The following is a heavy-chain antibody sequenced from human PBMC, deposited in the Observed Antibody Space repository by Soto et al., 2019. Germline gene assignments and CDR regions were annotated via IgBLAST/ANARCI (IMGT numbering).Heavy chain of an antibody. J-gene: IGHJ5*02. D-gene: IGHD6-19*01. V-gene: IGHV4-34*01. CDR1: GGSFSGYY. CDR3: ARGLVLSSDWYFSSWFDP. CDR2: INHSGNT. Sequence: QVQLQQWGAGLLKPSETLSLTCAVYGGSFSGYYWSWIRQPPGKGLEWSGDINHSGNTNYNPSIKSKVTISGDTSKNQFSMKLHTVIAADTAVYYCARGLVLSSDWYFSSWFDPWGQGTLVTVSS.